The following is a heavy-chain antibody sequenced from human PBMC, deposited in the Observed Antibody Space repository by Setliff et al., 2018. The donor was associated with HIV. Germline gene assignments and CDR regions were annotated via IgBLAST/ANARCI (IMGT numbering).Heavy chain of an antibody. CDR3: ARDLGSGSYSLSLDY. CDR1: GGTFSSYT. V-gene: IGHV1-69*04. Sequence: SVKVSCKASGGTFSSYTISWVRQAPGQGLEWMGRIIPILGIANYAQKFQGRVTTTRDTSTSTVYMELSSLRSEDTAVYYCARDLGSGSYSLSLDYWGQGTLVTVSS. CDR2: IIPILGIA. J-gene: IGHJ4*02. D-gene: IGHD1-26*01.